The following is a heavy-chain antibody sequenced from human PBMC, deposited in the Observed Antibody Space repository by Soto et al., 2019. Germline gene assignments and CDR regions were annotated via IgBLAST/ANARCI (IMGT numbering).Heavy chain of an antibody. CDR2: IYSGGST. V-gene: IGHV3-66*01. Sequence: PGGSLRLSCAASGFTVSSNYMSWVRQAPGKGLEWVSVIYSGGSTYYADSVKGRFTISRDNSKNTLYLQMSSLRAEDTAAYYCARVGSSGWYPPSYFDYWGQGTLVTVSS. D-gene: IGHD6-19*01. J-gene: IGHJ4*02. CDR3: ARVGSSGWYPPSYFDY. CDR1: GFTVSSNY.